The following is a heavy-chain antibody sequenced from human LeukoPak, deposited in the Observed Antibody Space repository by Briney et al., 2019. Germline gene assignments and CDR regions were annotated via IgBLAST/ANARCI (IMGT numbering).Heavy chain of an antibody. CDR3: TTEGSYYDILTGDYRGYLDS. CDR2: IKSKSDGGTT. V-gene: IGHV3-15*01. CDR1: GFTFSNAW. J-gene: IGHJ4*02. Sequence: KSGGSLRLSCSASGFTFSNAWMTWVRQAPGKGLEWVGRIKSKSDGGTTDFAAPVEGRFTISRDDSKSTLSLHMNSLKSEDTAVYYCTTEGSYYDILTGDYRGYLDSWGQGTLVTVSS. D-gene: IGHD3-9*01.